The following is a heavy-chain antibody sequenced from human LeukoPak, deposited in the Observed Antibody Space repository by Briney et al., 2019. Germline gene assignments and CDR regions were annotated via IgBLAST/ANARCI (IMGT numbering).Heavy chain of an antibody. CDR2: ISYDGSNK. CDR3: ARVGYYDSSGYLDAFDI. D-gene: IGHD3-22*01. Sequence: GRSLRLSCAASGFTFSSYAMHWVRQAPGKGLEWVAVISYDGSNKYYADSVKGRFTISRDNSKNTLCLQMNSLRAEDTAVYYCARVGYYDSSGYLDAFDIWGQGTMVTVSS. J-gene: IGHJ3*02. V-gene: IGHV3-30-3*01. CDR1: GFTFSSYA.